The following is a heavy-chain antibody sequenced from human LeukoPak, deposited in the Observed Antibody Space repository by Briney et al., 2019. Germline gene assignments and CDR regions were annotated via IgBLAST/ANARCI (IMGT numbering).Heavy chain of an antibody. CDR2: FDPEGGET. D-gene: IGHD6-19*01. CDR3: ATGGSSGWPFDY. Sequence: ASVKVSCKVSGYTLTELSMHWVRQAPGKGLEWMGGFDPEGGETIYAQKFQGRVTMTEDTSTDTAYMELSSLRSEDTAVYYCATGGSSGWPFDYWGQGTLITVSS. CDR1: GYTLTELS. V-gene: IGHV1-24*01. J-gene: IGHJ4*02.